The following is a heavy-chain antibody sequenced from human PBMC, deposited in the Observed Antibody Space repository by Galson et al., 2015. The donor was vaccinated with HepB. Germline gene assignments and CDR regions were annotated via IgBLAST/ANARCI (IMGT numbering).Heavy chain of an antibody. CDR2: ISYEGSNK. J-gene: IGHJ4*02. D-gene: IGHD6-13*01. Sequence: SLRLSCAASGFTFNNYAMHWVRQAPGKGLEWVAVISYEGSNKYYTDSVKGRSTVSRDNSKKTLYLQMNSLRAEDTAVYYCARAVGVSSWSESDYWGQGTLVTVSS. CDR1: GFTFNNYA. V-gene: IGHV3-30*04. CDR3: ARAVGVSSWSESDY.